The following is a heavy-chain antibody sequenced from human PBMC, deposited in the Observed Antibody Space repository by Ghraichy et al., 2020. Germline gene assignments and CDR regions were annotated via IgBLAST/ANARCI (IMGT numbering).Heavy chain of an antibody. CDR1: GGSISSYY. J-gene: IGHJ6*02. V-gene: IGHV4-59*01. CDR2: IYYSGST. Sequence: SETLSLTCTVSGGSISSYYWSWIRQPPGKGLEWIGYIYYSGSTNYNPSLKSRVTISVDTSKNQFSLKLSSVTAADTAVYYCARGLGYCSSTSCYYYYYGMDVWGQGTTVTVSS. D-gene: IGHD2-2*01. CDR3: ARGLGYCSSTSCYYYYYGMDV.